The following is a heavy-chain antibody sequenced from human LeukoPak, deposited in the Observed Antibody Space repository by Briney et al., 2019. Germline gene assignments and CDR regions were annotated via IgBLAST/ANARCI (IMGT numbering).Heavy chain of an antibody. Sequence: SETLSLTRTVSGGSISSYYWRWIRQPAGKGLEWIGRIYTTGSTNYNPSLKSRVTMSVDTSKNQFSLNLSSVTAADTAVYYCARDSNPGRAFDFWGQGTMVTVSS. V-gene: IGHV4-4*07. D-gene: IGHD3-10*01. CDR2: IYTTGST. J-gene: IGHJ3*01. CDR1: GGSISSYY. CDR3: ARDSNPGRAFDF.